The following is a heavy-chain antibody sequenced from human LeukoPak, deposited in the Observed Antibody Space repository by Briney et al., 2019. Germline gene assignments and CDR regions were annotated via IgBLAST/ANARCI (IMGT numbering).Heavy chain of an antibody. Sequence: GGSLRLSCAASGFTFSSYAMSWVRQAPGKGLEWVSLFSGVGSSRTDYADAVKGRFTISRDNSKNTLYLQMNSLRVEDTAVYYCAKDLISAAGGGDFQHWGQGTLVTVSS. V-gene: IGHV3-23*01. CDR3: AKDLISAAGGGDFQH. J-gene: IGHJ1*01. CDR1: GFTFSSYA. CDR2: FSGVGSSRT. D-gene: IGHD6-13*01.